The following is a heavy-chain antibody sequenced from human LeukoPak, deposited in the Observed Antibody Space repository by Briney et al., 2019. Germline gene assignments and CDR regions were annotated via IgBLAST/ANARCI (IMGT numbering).Heavy chain of an antibody. CDR1: GYTFTNFD. Sequence: ASVKVSCKASGYTFTNFDINWVRQATGQGLEWMGWMNPNSGNTGYLQKFQGRVTMTRNTSINTAYMEVSSLRSDDTAVYYRTYSSSYPGFDYWGQGTLVTVSS. J-gene: IGHJ4*02. V-gene: IGHV1-8*01. CDR3: TYSSSYPGFDY. CDR2: MNPNSGNT. D-gene: IGHD6-6*01.